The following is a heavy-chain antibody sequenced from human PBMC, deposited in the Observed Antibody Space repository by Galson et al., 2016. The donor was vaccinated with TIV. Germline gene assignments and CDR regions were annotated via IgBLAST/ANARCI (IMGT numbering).Heavy chain of an antibody. V-gene: IGHV1-18*01. CDR1: GYTFTSYG. J-gene: IGHJ3*02. CDR3: ARDSGAYYDFLNGHYGRDGFNI. Sequence: SVKVSCKASGYTFTSYGVSWVRQAPGQGLEWMGWISANNGNTNYAQKFQGRVTMTIDTSTTTAYMDLRSLRSDDTAVYYCARDSGAYYDFLNGHYGRDGFNIWGQGTMVTVSS. CDR2: ISANNGNT. D-gene: IGHD3-3*01.